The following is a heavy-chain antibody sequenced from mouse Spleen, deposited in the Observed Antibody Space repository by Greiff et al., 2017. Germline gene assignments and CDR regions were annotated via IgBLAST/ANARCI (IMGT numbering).Heavy chain of an antibody. CDR1: GFTFTDYY. V-gene: IGHV7-3*01. D-gene: IGHD2-14*01. Sequence: EVQLVESGGGLVQPGGSLSLSCAASGFTFTDYYMSWVRQPPGKALEWLGFIRNKANGYTTEYSASVKGRFTISRDNSQSILYLQMNALRAEDSAPYNCPRYRYDYFDSGGKGTPPTVSS. CDR3: PRYRYDYFDS. CDR2: IRNKANGYTT. J-gene: IGHJ2*01.